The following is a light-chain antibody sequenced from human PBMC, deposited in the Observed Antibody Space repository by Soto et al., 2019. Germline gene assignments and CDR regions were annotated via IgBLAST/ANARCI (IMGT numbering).Light chain of an antibody. CDR3: EAWDDSLSGAV. Sequence: QSVLTQPPSASGTPGQWVTISCSGSSSNIGSNTVNWYQQVPGTAPKLLIYTDNQRPSGVPDRFSGSRSGTSASLAISGLQAEDEADYYCEAWDDSLSGAVFGGGTQLTVL. CDR1: SSNIGSNT. CDR2: TDN. J-gene: IGLJ3*02. V-gene: IGLV1-44*01.